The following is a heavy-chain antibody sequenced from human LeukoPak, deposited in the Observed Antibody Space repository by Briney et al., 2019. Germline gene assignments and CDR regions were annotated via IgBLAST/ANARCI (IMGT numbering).Heavy chain of an antibody. V-gene: IGHV1-69*13. D-gene: IGHD4-23*01. J-gene: IGHJ4*02. CDR3: ARNSRVASTSGLNY. CDR1: GGTFSSYP. Sequence: RASVKVSCKASGGTFSSYPFTWVRQAPGQGLEWMGEITPIFGAANYAQTFQGRVTITADESTSTVFMELSSLRSDDTAFYYCARNSRVASTSGLNYWGQGTLVTVSS. CDR2: ITPIFGAA.